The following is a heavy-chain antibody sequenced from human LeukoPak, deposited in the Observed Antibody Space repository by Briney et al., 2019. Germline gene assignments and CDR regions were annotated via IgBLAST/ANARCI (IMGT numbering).Heavy chain of an antibody. D-gene: IGHD4-23*01. CDR1: GYTFTSYD. V-gene: IGHV1-8*01. J-gene: IGHJ4*02. CDR3: VPQYGGIDY. Sequence: ASVKVSCKASGYTFTSYDINWVRQAAGQGLEWMGWMNPNSGNTGYAQKFQGRVTMTRNTSISTAYMELSSLRSDDTAVYCCVPQYGGIDYWGQGTLVTVSS. CDR2: MNPNSGNT.